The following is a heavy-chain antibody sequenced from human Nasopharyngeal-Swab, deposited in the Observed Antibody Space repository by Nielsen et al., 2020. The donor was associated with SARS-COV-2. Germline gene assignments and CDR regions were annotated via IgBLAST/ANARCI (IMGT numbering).Heavy chain of an antibody. CDR2: IYYSGST. CDR1: GDSIRSTTFY. D-gene: IGHD2-8*01. CDR3: ARQVGYCTNGVCPTYYYYYGMDV. V-gene: IGHV4-39*01. Sequence: SETLSLTCTVSGDSIRSTTFYWGWIRQPPGKGLEWIGSIYYSGSTYYNPSLKSRVTISVDTSKNQFSLKLSSVTAADTAVYYCARQVGYCTNGVCPTYYYYYGMDVWGQGTTVTVSS. J-gene: IGHJ6*02.